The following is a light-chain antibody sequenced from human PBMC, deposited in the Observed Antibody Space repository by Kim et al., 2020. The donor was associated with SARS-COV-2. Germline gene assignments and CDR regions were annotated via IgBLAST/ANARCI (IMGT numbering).Light chain of an antibody. CDR3: HQYNDWPLT. Sequence: ETVMTQSPATLSVSPGERATLSCRASQSVNNNLAWYQQKPGQAPRLLMYGASTRATGIPGRFSGSGSGTEFTLTISSLQSEDFAIYYCHQYNDWPLTFGQGTRLEIK. V-gene: IGKV3D-15*01. CDR1: QSVNNN. CDR2: GAS. J-gene: IGKJ5*01.